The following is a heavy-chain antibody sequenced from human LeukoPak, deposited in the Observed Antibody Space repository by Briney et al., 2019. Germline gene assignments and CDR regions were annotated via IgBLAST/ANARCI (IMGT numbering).Heavy chain of an antibody. Sequence: GSSVKVSCKASGGTFSSYAISWVRQAPGQGLAWMGRIIPILGIANYAQKFQGRVTITADKSTSTAYMELSSLRSEDTAVYYCARDPPAIYYYDSSGYQSYFDYWGQGTLVTVSS. V-gene: IGHV1-69*04. CDR1: GGTFSSYA. CDR3: ARDPPAIYYYDSSGYQSYFDY. D-gene: IGHD3-22*01. J-gene: IGHJ4*02. CDR2: IIPILGIA.